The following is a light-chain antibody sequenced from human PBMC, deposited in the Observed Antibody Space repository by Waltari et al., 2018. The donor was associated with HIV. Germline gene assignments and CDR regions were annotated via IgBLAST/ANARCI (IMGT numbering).Light chain of an antibody. CDR3: CSHAGNFIFA. J-gene: IGLJ1*01. Sequence: QSALTPPPPVSGSPGQSPTISCTGTSTYVDTFFSWYQQYPGHAPQVIIYDVNKRPSGVPDRSAASKAGNTAFLTISGLQAEDEAEYHCCSHAGNFIFAFGTGTKVTVL. V-gene: IGLV2-11*01. CDR2: DVN. CDR1: STYVDTF.